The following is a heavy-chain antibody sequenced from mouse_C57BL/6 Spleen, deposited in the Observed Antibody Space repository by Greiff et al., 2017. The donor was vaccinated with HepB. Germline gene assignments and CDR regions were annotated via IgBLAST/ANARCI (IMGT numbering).Heavy chain of an antibody. D-gene: IGHD1-2*01. V-gene: IGHV5-17*01. CDR2: ISSGSSTI. J-gene: IGHJ4*01. CDR3: ARTALMDY. Sequence: DVMLMESGGGLVKPGGSLKLSCAASGFTFSDYGMHWVRQAPEKGLEWVAYISSGSSTIYYADTVKGRFTISRDNAKNTLFLQMTSLRSEDTAMYYCARTALMDYWGQGTSVTVSS. CDR1: GFTFSDYG.